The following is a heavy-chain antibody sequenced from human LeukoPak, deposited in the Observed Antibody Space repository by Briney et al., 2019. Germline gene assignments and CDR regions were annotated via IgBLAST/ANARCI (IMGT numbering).Heavy chain of an antibody. J-gene: IGHJ4*02. CDR1: GFTFSDYW. Sequence: GGSLRLSCAASGFTFSDYWMHWVRQGPGKGLVWVSRINNDGSSTEYADSVKGRFTISRDNAKNTLYLQMNSLRAEDTAVYYCARNEYSSSLRAPDYWGQGTLVTVSS. CDR2: INNDGSST. V-gene: IGHV3-74*03. CDR3: ARNEYSSSLRAPDY. D-gene: IGHD6-6*01.